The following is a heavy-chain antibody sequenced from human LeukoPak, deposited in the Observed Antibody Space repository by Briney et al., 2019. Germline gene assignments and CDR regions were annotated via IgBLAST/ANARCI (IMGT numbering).Heavy chain of an antibody. Sequence: GGSLRLSCSASGFTFSSYAMSWVRQAPGKGLEWVSAISGSGGSTYYADSVKGRFTISRDNSKNTLYLQMNSLRAEDTAVYYYAKNPRAGTLLLDYWGQGTLVTVSS. CDR2: ISGSGGST. CDR3: AKNPRAGTLLLDY. J-gene: IGHJ4*02. D-gene: IGHD6-13*01. V-gene: IGHV3-23*01. CDR1: GFTFSSYA.